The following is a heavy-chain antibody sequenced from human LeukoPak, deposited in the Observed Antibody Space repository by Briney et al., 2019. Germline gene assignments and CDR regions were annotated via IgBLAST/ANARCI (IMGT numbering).Heavy chain of an antibody. Sequence: GGSLRLSCAASGFTFSSYSMNWVRQAPGKGLEWVSSISSSSSYIYYADSVKGRFTISRDNAKNSLYLQMNSLRAEDTAVYYCASPGAITIFRGEVAVIWGQGTMVTVSS. J-gene: IGHJ3*02. CDR2: ISSSSSYI. CDR1: GFTFSSYS. CDR3: ASPGAITIFRGEVAVI. D-gene: IGHD3-9*01. V-gene: IGHV3-21*01.